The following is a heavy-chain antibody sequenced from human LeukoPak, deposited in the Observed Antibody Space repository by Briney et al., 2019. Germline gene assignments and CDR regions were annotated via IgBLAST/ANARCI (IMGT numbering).Heavy chain of an antibody. Sequence: PGGSLRLSCAASGFAFSSPWMSWVRQAPGKGLDWMSNINTDGTTTYYVDSLKGRFTVSRDNAKNTVYLQMNSLRAEDTAVYYCARGAPGYCITISCPDTYYCYYYMDVWGKGTTVSVSS. D-gene: IGHD2-2*01. J-gene: IGHJ6*03. CDR3: ARGAPGYCITISCPDTYYCYYYMDV. CDR2: INTDGTTT. CDR1: GFAFSSPW. V-gene: IGHV3-7*04.